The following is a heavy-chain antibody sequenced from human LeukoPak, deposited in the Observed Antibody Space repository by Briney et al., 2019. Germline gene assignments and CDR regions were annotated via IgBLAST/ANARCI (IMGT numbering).Heavy chain of an antibody. V-gene: IGHV1-24*01. J-gene: IGHJ3*02. CDR1: GYTLTELS. CDR3: ATDPWGAGAHSAFDI. D-gene: IGHD7-27*01. Sequence: ASVKVSCKVSGYTLTELSMHWVRQAPGKGLEWMGGFDPEDGETIYAQKFQGRVTMTEDTSTDTAYMELSSLRSEDTAVYYCATDPWGAGAHSAFDIWGQGAMVTVSS. CDR2: FDPEDGET.